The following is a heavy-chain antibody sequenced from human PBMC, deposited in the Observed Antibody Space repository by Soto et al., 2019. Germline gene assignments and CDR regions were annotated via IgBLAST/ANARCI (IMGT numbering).Heavy chain of an antibody. V-gene: IGHV4-4*02. CDR2: IYHNGGT. CDR1: SGSITSINW. D-gene: IGHD3-3*01. CDR3: AASQDDFWSGYANSFDP. J-gene: IGHJ5*02. Sequence: QVQLQESGPGLVKPSGTLSLTCAVSSGSITSINWWIWVRQPPGKGLEWIGEIYHNGGTNYNPSLQSRVTMSLDKSNNHFSLSLSSVTAADTAVYYCAASQDDFWSGYANSFDPWGQGTLVTVSS.